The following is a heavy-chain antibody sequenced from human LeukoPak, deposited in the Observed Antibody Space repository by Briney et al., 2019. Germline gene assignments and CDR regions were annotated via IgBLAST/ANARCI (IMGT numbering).Heavy chain of an antibody. CDR1: GGSISSGGYY. J-gene: IGHJ5*02. D-gene: IGHD3-3*01. CDR2: INHSGST. Sequence: SQTLSLTCTVSGGSISSGGYYWSWIRQPPGKGLEWIGEINHSGSTNYNPSLKSRVTISVDTSKNQFSLKLSSVTAADTAVYYCAREKVLRFLEWSLNWFDPWGQGTLVTVSS. V-gene: IGHV4-30-2*01. CDR3: AREKVLRFLEWSLNWFDP.